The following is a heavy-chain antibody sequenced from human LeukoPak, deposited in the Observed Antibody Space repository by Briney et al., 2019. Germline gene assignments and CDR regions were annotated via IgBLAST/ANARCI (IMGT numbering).Heavy chain of an antibody. Sequence: GGSLRLSCTASGFTFRGAWMTWVRQAPGKGREWVANIREDGTEKNYVDSVKGRFTISRDNAKNSLFLQMSNLRDDDTAIYYCARHVGISFWGQGTLVTVSS. J-gene: IGHJ4*02. CDR2: IREDGTEK. V-gene: IGHV3-7*01. D-gene: IGHD7-27*01. CDR1: GFTFRGAW. CDR3: ARHVGISF.